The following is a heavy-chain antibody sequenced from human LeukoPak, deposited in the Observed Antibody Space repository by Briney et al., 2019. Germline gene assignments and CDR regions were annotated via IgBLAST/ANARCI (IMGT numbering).Heavy chain of an antibody. CDR2: ISGSGGST. CDR1: RFTFSSYA. V-gene: IGHV3-23*01. D-gene: IGHD3-3*01. J-gene: IGHJ3*02. Sequence: PGGSLRLSCAASRFTFSSYAMSWVRQAPGKGLEWVSAISGSGGSTFYADSVKGRFTISRDNSKNTLYLQMNSLRAEDTAIYYCAKDKAFWSRFGVFDIWGQGTMVTVSS. CDR3: AKDKAFWSRFGVFDI.